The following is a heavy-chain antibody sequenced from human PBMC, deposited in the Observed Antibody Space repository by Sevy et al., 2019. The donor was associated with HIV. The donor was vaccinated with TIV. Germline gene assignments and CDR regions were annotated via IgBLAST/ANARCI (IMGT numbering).Heavy chain of an antibody. V-gene: IGHV3-30*18. J-gene: IGHJ3*02. CDR1: GISFTTSG. D-gene: IGHD5-12*01. Sequence: GGSQRLSCIVSGISFTTSGMHWVRQAPGKGLEWVAVISYDRSNKYYGDSVKGRFTISRDNSKNTLYLQMNSLRAEDTAVYYCAKWSMGGARWLQLGAFDIWGQGTMVTVSS. CDR3: AKWSMGGARWLQLGAFDI. CDR2: ISYDRSNK.